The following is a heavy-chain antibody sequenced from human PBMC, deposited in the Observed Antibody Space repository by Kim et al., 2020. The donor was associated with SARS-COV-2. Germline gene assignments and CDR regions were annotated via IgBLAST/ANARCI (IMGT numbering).Heavy chain of an antibody. J-gene: IGHJ4*02. Sequence: GGSLRLSCAASGFTFSSYWMSWVRQAPGKGLEWVANIKQDGSEKYYVDSVKGRFTISRDNAKNSLYLQMNSLRAEDTAVYYCARDHRSSDYYGSGPELYFDYWGQGPLVTLSS. CDR1: GFTFSSYW. V-gene: IGHV3-7*01. D-gene: IGHD3-10*01. CDR2: IKQDGSEK. CDR3: ARDHRSSDYYGSGPELYFDY.